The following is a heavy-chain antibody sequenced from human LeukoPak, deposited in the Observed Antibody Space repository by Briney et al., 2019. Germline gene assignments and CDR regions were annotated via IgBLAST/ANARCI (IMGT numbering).Heavy chain of an antibody. Sequence: SRTLPLTCTVSGGSISSSGYYWGWIRQPPGKGLEWIGSIYYTGSTYYNPSLKSRVTISVDTSKNQFSLKLSSVTAADTAVYFCARDEGSAGMWYYFDYWGQGTLVTVSS. CDR1: GGSISSSGYY. J-gene: IGHJ4*02. V-gene: IGHV4-39*02. CDR2: IYYTGST. D-gene: IGHD6-13*01. CDR3: ARDEGSAGMWYYFDY.